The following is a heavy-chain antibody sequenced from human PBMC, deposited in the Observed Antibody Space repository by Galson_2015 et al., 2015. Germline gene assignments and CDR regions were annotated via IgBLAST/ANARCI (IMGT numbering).Heavy chain of an antibody. V-gene: IGHV3-15*01. J-gene: IGHJ5*02. CDR1: GFTFSQAW. D-gene: IGHD3-10*01. CDR3: TPDVPYGSGSYYNVWFDP. CDR2: VKSKTDGGTT. Sequence: SLRLSCAASGFTFSQAWMSWVRQAPGKGLEWVGRVKSKTDGGTTDYAAPVKGRFTISRDDSKNTLYLQMNSLKTEDTAVYYCTPDVPYGSGSYYNVWFDPWGQGTLVTVSS.